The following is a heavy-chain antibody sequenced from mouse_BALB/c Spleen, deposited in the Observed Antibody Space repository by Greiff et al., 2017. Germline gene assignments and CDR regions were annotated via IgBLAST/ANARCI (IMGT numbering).Heavy chain of an antibody. CDR2: INPGSGGT. Sequence: VQLQQSGAELVRPGTSVKVSCKASGYAFTNYLIEWVKQRPGQGLEWIGVINPGSGGTNYNEKFKGKATLTADKSSSTAYMQLSSLTSDDSAVYFCARVYDYDEDWFAYWGQGTLVTVSA. D-gene: IGHD2-4*01. CDR1: GYAFTNYL. CDR3: ARVYDYDEDWFAY. V-gene: IGHV1-54*01. J-gene: IGHJ3*01.